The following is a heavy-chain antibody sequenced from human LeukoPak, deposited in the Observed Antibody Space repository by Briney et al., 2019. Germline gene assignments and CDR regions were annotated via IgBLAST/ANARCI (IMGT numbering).Heavy chain of an antibody. J-gene: IGHJ4*02. CDR1: GVSIRSSTYY. D-gene: IGHD5-12*01. Sequence: SETLSLTCTVSGVSIRSSTYYWGWISQPPGKGLDWIGNVYYSGSTYYNPSLKSRVTISVDTSKSQISLKLNSVTAADTAVYYCARQAISRYDPPPFDSWGQGTLVTVSS. CDR3: ARQAISRYDPPPFDS. CDR2: VYYSGST. V-gene: IGHV4-39*01.